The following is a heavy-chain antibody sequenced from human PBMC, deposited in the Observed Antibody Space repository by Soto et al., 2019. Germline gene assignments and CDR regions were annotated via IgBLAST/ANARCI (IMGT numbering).Heavy chain of an antibody. Sequence: PSETLSLTCSIPEGSIFNYLWSWVRQPPGKGLEWIGNVYYTGVTNYNPSLKSRVTISLDMSKSQFSLRLTSVTTADTAVYFCATGRYLYASEYWGQGALVTVSS. CDR2: VYYTGVT. D-gene: IGHD2-21*01. J-gene: IGHJ1*01. CDR3: ATGRYLYASEY. V-gene: IGHV4-59*01. CDR1: EGSIFNYL.